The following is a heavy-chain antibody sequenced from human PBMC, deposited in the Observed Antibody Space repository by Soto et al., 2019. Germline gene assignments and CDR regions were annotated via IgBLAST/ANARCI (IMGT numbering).Heavy chain of an antibody. CDR1: GGSFSGYY. Sequence: PSETLSLTCAVYGGSFSGYYWSWIRQPPGKGLEWIGEINHSGSTNYNPSLKSRVTISVDTSKNQFSLKLSSVTAADTAVYYCARTVLVVVATDAFDIWGQGTMVTVSS. V-gene: IGHV4-34*01. CDR2: INHSGST. J-gene: IGHJ3*02. CDR3: ARTVLVVVATDAFDI. D-gene: IGHD2-2*01.